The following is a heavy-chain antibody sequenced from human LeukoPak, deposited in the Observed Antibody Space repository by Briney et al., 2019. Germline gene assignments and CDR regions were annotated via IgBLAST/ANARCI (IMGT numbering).Heavy chain of an antibody. CDR3: AKDRVVTTQLEKYYFDY. J-gene: IGHJ4*02. CDR2: ISGSGGST. CDR1: GFTFSSYA. V-gene: IGHV3-23*01. D-gene: IGHD3-22*01. Sequence: QSGGSLRLSCAASGFTFSSYAMSWVRQAPGKGLEWVSAISGSGGSTYYADSVKGRFTISRDNSKNTLYLQMNSLRAEDTAVYYCAKDRVVTTQLEKYYFDYWGQGTLVTVSS.